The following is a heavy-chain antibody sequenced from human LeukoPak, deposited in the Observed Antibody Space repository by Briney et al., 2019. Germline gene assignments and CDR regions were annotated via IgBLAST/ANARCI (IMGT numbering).Heavy chain of an antibody. CDR3: ARGISGGSLGAFDI. J-gene: IGHJ3*02. D-gene: IGHD2-15*01. CDR1: GYTSTSYD. Sequence: ASVKVSCKASGYTSTSYDINWVRQATGQGLEWMGWINPNSGGTNSAQKFQGRVTMTRDTSISTAYMELSRLRSDDTAVYYCARGISGGSLGAFDIWGQGTMVTVSS. V-gene: IGHV1-2*02. CDR2: INPNSGGT.